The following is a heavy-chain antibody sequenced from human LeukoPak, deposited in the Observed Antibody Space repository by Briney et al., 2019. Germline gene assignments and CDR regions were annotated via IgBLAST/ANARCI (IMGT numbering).Heavy chain of an antibody. CDR3: ALSDYADNWFDP. CDR2: ISAYNGNT. CDR1: GYTFTSYG. Sequence: GASVKVSCKASGYTFTSYGISWARQAPGQGLEWMGWISAYNGNTNYAQKLQGRVTMTTDTSTSTAYMELRSLRSDDTAVYYCALSDYADNWFDPWGQGTLVTVSS. D-gene: IGHD5-12*01. J-gene: IGHJ5*02. V-gene: IGHV1-18*01.